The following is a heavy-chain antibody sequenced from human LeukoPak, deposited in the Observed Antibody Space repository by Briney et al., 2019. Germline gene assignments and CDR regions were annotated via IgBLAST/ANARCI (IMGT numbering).Heavy chain of an antibody. CDR2: INHSGST. Sequence: PSETLSLTCAVYGGSFSGYYWSWIRQPPGKGLEWIGEINHSGSTNYNPSLKSRVTISVDTSKNQFSLKLSSVTAADTAVYYCARGGGSCYSEGGPNYYDSSGYCYWGQGTLVTVSS. V-gene: IGHV4-34*01. CDR1: GGSFSGYY. CDR3: ARGGGSCYSEGGPNYYDSSGYCY. J-gene: IGHJ4*02. D-gene: IGHD3-22*01.